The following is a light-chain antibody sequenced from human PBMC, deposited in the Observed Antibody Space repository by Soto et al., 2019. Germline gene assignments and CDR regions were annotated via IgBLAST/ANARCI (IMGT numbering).Light chain of an antibody. CDR1: SSDVGAYNY. V-gene: IGLV2-14*01. Sequence: QSALTQPASVSGSPGQSITISCTGTSSDVGAYNYISWYQHHPGKAPKLMLYEVSNRPSGVSNRFSGSKSGNTASLTISGLQAEDEADYYCTSYASSTPVVFGGGTKVTVL. CDR2: EVS. J-gene: IGLJ2*01. CDR3: TSYASSTPVV.